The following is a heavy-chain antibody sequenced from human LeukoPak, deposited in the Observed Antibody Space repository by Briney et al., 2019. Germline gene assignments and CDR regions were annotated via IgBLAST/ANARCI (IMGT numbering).Heavy chain of an antibody. CDR1: GESFSGYY. Sequence: SETLPLTCAVYGESFSGYYWSWIRQPPGKGLEWIGEINHSGSTNYNPSLKSRVTISVDTSKNQFSLKLSSVTAADTAVYYCARGRTTKYYYGSGSYYLLNYYYYYGMDVWGQGTTVTVSS. CDR3: ARGRTTKYYYGSGSYYLLNYYYYYGMDV. J-gene: IGHJ6*02. V-gene: IGHV4-34*01. D-gene: IGHD3-10*01. CDR2: INHSGST.